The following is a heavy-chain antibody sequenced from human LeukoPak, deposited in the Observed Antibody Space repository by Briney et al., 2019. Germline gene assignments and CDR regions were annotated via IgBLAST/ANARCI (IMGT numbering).Heavy chain of an antibody. CDR3: ARGEDPYCSGGSCYFDY. J-gene: IGHJ4*02. V-gene: IGHV1-18*01. CDR2: ISAYNGNT. CDR1: GYTFTSYG. Sequence: GASVKVSCKASGYTFTSYGISWVRQAPGQGLEWMGWISAYNGNTNYAQKLQGRVTVTTDTSTSTAYMELRSLRSDDTAVYYCARGEDPYCSGGSCYFDYWGQGTLVTVSS. D-gene: IGHD2-15*01.